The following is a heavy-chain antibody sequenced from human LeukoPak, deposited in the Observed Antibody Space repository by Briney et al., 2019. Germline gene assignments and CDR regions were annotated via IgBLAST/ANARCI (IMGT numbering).Heavy chain of an antibody. CDR2: ISSSSSYI. CDR1: GFTFSSYS. CDR3: ARVSGYCSSTSCFFDY. V-gene: IGHV3-21*01. J-gene: IGHJ4*02. Sequence: GGSLRLPCAASGFTFSSYSMNWVRQAPGKGLEWVSSISSSSSYIYYADSVKGRFTISRDNAKNSLYLQMNSLRAEDTAVYYCARVSGYCSSTSCFFDYWGQGTLVTVSS. D-gene: IGHD2-2*01.